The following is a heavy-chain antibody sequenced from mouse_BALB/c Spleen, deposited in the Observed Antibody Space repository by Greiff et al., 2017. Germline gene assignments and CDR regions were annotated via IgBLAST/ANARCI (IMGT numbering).Heavy chain of an antibody. V-gene: IGHV1-77*01. CDR3: VGYYGNYYAMDY. D-gene: IGHD2-1*01. Sequence: VQLQQSGPELVKPGSSVKMSCKASGYTFTDYVISWVKQRTGQGLEWIGEIYPGSGSTYYNEKFKGKATLTADKSSNTAYMQLSSLTSEDSAVYFCVGYYGNYYAMDYWGQGTSVTVSS. CDR1: GYTFTDYV. CDR2: IYPGSGST. J-gene: IGHJ4*01.